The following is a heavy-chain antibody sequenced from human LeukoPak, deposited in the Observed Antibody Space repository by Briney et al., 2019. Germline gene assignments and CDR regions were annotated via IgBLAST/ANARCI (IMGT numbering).Heavy chain of an antibody. J-gene: IGHJ4*02. CDR1: GFTFRNYA. V-gene: IGHV3-23*01. D-gene: IGHD6-6*01. CDR2: ISGGGGGA. Sequence: HTGGSLRLSCAASGFTFRNYAMSWVRQAPGKGLEWVSVISGGGGGAYYADSLKGRFTISRDNSKNTLYLQMNSLRAEDTAVYYCAKVRTYSSWSGDYFDYWGQGTLVTVSS. CDR3: AKVRTYSSWSGDYFDY.